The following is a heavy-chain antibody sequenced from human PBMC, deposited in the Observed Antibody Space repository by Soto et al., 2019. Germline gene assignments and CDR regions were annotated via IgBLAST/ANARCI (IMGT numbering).Heavy chain of an antibody. V-gene: IGHV4-38-2*02. J-gene: IGHJ4*02. CDR1: GYSVTSGSY. CDR2: VYLSGHT. D-gene: IGHD1-7*01. CDR3: ARARIVVSGTIVDF. Sequence: SETLSLTCTVSGYSVTSGSYWGWFRRPPEKGLEWIGSVYLSGHTYHNPSLMSRVTISIDTSRNQFSLKLTSVTAADTAVYYCARARIVVSGTIVDFWGQGTLVTVSS.